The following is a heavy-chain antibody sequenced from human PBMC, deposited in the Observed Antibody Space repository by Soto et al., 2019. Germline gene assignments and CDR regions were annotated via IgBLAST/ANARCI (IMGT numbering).Heavy chain of an antibody. D-gene: IGHD4-17*01. CDR3: ARGGGDYVN. CDR1: GYTFSRHG. V-gene: IGHV1-18*01. CDR2: ISAYNGNT. Sequence: APVKVSCKASGYTFSRHGISLVRQSPGQVLEWMGWISAYNGNTNYAQKLQGRVTMTTDTSTSTAYMELRSLRSDDTAVYYCARGGGDYVNWGQGTLVTVSS. J-gene: IGHJ4*02.